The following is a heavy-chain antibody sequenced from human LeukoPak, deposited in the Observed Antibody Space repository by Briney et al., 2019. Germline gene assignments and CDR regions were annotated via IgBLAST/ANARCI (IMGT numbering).Heavy chain of an antibody. D-gene: IGHD1-14*01. V-gene: IGHV5-51*01. Sequence: GKSLKISCKGSGYSFTSYWIGWVRQMPGKGLEWMGIIYPGDSDTRYSLSFQGQVTISADKSISTAYLQWSSLKASDTAMYYCARHGRPEWPEPSFDYWGQGTLVTVSS. CDR3: ARHGRPEWPEPSFDY. J-gene: IGHJ4*02. CDR1: GYSFTSYW. CDR2: IYPGDSDT.